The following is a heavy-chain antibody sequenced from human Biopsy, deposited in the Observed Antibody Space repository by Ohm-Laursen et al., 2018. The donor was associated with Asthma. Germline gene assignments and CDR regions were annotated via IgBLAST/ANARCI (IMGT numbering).Heavy chain of an antibody. J-gene: IGHJ4*02. V-gene: IGHV1-46*01. CDR3: ALSQFDY. CDR2: INPPTGDT. Sequence: ASVTVSCQASGYTFTSYYIHWVRQAPGQGLEWVGIINPPTGDTSYAQKFLGRVTVTRDTSTSTVYMELSSLRSEDTAVYYCALSQFDYWGQGTLLTVSS. CDR1: GYTFTSYY.